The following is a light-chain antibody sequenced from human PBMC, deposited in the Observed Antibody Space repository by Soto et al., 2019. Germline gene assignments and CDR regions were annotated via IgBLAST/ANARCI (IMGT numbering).Light chain of an antibody. CDR2: GAS. V-gene: IGKV1-6*01. J-gene: IGKJ2*01. Sequence: AIQMTQSPSSLFASVGDRVTITCRASQDIRKDLAWYQQKPGKAPQILIYGASTLQTGVASRFSGSGSATDFTLTISSLQPEDSAAYYCLQDYNSPFTFGQGTKLDIK. CDR3: LQDYNSPFT. CDR1: QDIRKD.